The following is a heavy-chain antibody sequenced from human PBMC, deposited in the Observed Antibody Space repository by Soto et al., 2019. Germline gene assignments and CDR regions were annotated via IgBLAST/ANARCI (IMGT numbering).Heavy chain of an antibody. D-gene: IGHD2-15*01. CDR3: AKDIKQCSGGSCCPVGWFDP. J-gene: IGHJ5*02. CDR2: ISGSGGST. Sequence: EVQLLESGGGLVQPGGSLRLSCAASGFTFSSYAMSWVRQAPGKGLEWVSAISGSGGSTYYADSVKGRFTISRDNSKNTLYLQMNSLRAEDTAVYYCAKDIKQCSGGSCCPVGWFDPWGQGTLVTVSS. V-gene: IGHV3-23*01. CDR1: GFTFSSYA.